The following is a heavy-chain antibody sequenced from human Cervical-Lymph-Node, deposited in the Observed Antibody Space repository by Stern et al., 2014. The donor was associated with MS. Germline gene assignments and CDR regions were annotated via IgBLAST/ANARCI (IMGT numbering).Heavy chain of an antibody. Sequence: VQLVQSGAEVKKPGESLRISCKASGYVFTTYWIGWVRQMPGNGLEWMGIIHPGDADTSYSPSFQGQVTISADKSITTAYLHWSSLRASDTAIYYCATSLGDYVANWGQGTLVTVSS. CDR2: IHPGDADT. CDR1: GYVFTTYW. CDR3: ATSLGDYVAN. J-gene: IGHJ4*02. D-gene: IGHD7-27*01. V-gene: IGHV5-51*01.